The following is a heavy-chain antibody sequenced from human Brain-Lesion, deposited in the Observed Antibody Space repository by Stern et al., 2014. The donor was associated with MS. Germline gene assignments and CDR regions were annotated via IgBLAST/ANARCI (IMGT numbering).Heavy chain of an antibody. V-gene: IGHV4-31*02. J-gene: IGHJ3*02. CDR3: AAIGPRMEGACFDI. D-gene: IGHD2-21*01. CDR1: SGGYY. Sequence: SGGYYWTWIRQLPGKGLEWVGYIHHTGATFYNPSLKSRVAISVDTSENQFSLKLTSVTAADTAVYYCAAIGPRMEGACFDIWGQGTMVTVSS. CDR2: IHHTGAT.